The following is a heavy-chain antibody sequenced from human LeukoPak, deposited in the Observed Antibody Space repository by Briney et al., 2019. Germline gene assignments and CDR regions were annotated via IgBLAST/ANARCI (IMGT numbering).Heavy chain of an antibody. CDR3: ARDLPRSTYYDILTGLRYYYYYGMDV. CDR2: TYYRSKWYN. CDR1: GDSVSSNSAA. Sequence: QTPSLTCAISGDSVSSNSAAWDWIRQSPSRGLEWLGRTYYRSKWYNDYGVSVKSRITINPDTSKNQFSLQLNSVTPEDTAVYYCARDLPRSTYYDILTGLRYYYYYGMDVWGQGTTVTVSS. J-gene: IGHJ6*02. V-gene: IGHV6-1*01. D-gene: IGHD3-9*01.